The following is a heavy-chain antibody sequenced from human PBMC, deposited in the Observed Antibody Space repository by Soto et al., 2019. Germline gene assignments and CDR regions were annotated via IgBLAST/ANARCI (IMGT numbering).Heavy chain of an antibody. CDR2: IYYSGST. Sequence: PSETLSLTCTVSGGSISSYYWSWIRQPPGKGLEWIGYIYYSGSTNYNPSLKSRVTISVDTSKNQFSLKLNSVTAADTAVYYCSTGPDGNFDSWGQGTRVTVSS. CDR1: GGSISSYY. V-gene: IGHV4-59*08. D-gene: IGHD1-1*01. CDR3: STGPDGNFDS. J-gene: IGHJ4*02.